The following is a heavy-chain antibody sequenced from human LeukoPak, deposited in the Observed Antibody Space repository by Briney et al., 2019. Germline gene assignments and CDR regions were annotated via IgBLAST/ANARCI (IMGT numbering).Heavy chain of an antibody. CDR1: GFTFSSYG. V-gene: IGHV3-30*19. Sequence: GRSLRLSCAASGFTFSSYGMHWVRQAPGKGLEWVAVISYDGNNKYYADSVKGRFTISRDTSKNTLYLQMNSLRAEDTAVYYCARGRAAVAGTGSYYFDYWGQGTLVTVSS. CDR3: ARGRAAVAGTGSYYFDY. D-gene: IGHD6-19*01. CDR2: ISYDGNNK. J-gene: IGHJ4*02.